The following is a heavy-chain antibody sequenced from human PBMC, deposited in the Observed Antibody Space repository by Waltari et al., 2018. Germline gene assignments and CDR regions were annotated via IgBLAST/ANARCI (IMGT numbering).Heavy chain of an antibody. CDR1: GFSLSSASYY. Sequence: QVQLQESGPGLVQPSQTLSLTCSVSGFSLSSASYYWGWIRQHPGKGLEWIGYISHSGDTDYSPSLRSRLTLSVDTSKNQFSLKLNSVTAADTGVYFCAGRGAKMFSIWGRGTLVTVSS. D-gene: IGHD3-3*02. V-gene: IGHV4-31*02. CDR2: ISHSGDT. J-gene: IGHJ4*02. CDR3: AGRGAKMFSI.